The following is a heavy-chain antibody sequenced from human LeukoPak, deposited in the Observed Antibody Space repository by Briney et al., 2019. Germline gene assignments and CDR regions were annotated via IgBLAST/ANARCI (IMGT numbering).Heavy chain of an antibody. J-gene: IGHJ4*02. CDR1: GGSLTSYY. V-gene: IGHV4-59*01. D-gene: IGHD5-24*01. Sequence: SETLSLTCTVSGGSLTSYYWTWIRQPPGEGLEGIGYIYYTGSTNYNPSPKSRVTLSVDTSNNEVSLKLRSVTAADTAVYYCARVGVEVELATFDYWGRGTLVAVSS. CDR3: ARVGVEVELATFDY. CDR2: IYYTGST.